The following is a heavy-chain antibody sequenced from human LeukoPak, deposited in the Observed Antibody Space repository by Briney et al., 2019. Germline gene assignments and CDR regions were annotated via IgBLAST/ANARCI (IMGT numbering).Heavy chain of an antibody. CDR3: ATLVSTRYYFDY. CDR2: IYTSGST. D-gene: IGHD5/OR15-5a*01. CDR1: GGSISSGSYY. J-gene: IGHJ4*02. Sequence: SETLSLTCTVSGGSISSGSYYWSWIRQPAGKGLEWIGRIYTSGSTTYNSSLKSRVTISLDTSKNHFSLRLSSVTAADTAVYFCATLVSTRYYFDYWGQGTLVTVSS. V-gene: IGHV4-61*02.